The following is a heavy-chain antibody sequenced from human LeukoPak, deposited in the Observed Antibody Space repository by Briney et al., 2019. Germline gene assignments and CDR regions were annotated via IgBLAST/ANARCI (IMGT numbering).Heavy chain of an antibody. J-gene: IGHJ4*02. D-gene: IGHD2-15*01. Sequence: GGSLRLSCAASGFTFSSYGMSWVRQAPGKGLEWVSAISGSGGSTYYADSVKGRLTISRDNSKNTLYLQMNSLRAEDTAVYYCAKLGVVVVVGADYWGQGTLVTVSS. V-gene: IGHV3-23*01. CDR1: GFTFSSYG. CDR2: ISGSGGST. CDR3: AKLGVVVVVGADY.